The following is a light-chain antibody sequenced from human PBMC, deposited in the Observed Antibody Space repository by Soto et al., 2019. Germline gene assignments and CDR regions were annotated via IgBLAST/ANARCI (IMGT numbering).Light chain of an antibody. Sequence: DIQMTRSPSSLSASVGDRVTITCQASQDISIYLNWYQQKPGKAPKLLIYDASNLETGVPSRFSGSGSGTDFTFTISSLQPEDIATYYCQQYDNLPHTFGQGTKLEIK. V-gene: IGKV1-33*01. CDR3: QQYDNLPHT. CDR1: QDISIY. CDR2: DAS. J-gene: IGKJ2*01.